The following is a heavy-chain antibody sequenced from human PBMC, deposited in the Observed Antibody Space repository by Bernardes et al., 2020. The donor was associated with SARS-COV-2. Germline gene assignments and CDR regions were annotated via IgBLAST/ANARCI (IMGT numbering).Heavy chain of an antibody. CDR1: GFSFRSYA. J-gene: IGHJ6*03. V-gene: IGHV3-23*01. CDR3: AKDPSFDYYYYMDV. CDR2: ISGDSGGT. Sequence: GGSLRLSCAASGFSFRSYAMRWVPPAPGEGPEWVSAISGDSGGTIYTDSVKGRFTISRDNSKNRLYLQMNSLRAEDTAVYYCAKDPSFDYYYYMDVWGKGTTVTVSS.